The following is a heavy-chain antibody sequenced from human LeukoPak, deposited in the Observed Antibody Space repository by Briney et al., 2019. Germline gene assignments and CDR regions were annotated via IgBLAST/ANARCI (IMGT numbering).Heavy chain of an antibody. J-gene: IGHJ4*02. Sequence: ASVKVSCKASGYTFTGRYMHWVRQAPGQGLEWMGRIDPNSGVTNLAQKFQGRVTMTRDTSVSTAYMELSSLRSEDTAVYYCAREGVWGSYRFDYWGQGTLVTVSS. D-gene: IGHD3-16*02. CDR3: AREGVWGSYRFDY. CDR1: GYTFTGRY. V-gene: IGHV1-2*06. CDR2: IDPNSGVT.